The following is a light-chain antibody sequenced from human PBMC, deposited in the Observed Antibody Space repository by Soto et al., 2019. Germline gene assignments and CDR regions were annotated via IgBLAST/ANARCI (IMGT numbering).Light chain of an antibody. J-gene: IGKJ4*01. V-gene: IGKV3-15*01. CDR3: QQYDKWPLT. CDR2: HAS. CDR1: QSVYNN. Sequence: EIVMTQSAASLSVSPGERATLSCRASQSVYNNLAWYQQKPGQAPRLLIYHASTRATGIPARFSGSGSGTEFTLTISSLQSEDFAIYYCQQYDKWPLTFGGGTKVEIK.